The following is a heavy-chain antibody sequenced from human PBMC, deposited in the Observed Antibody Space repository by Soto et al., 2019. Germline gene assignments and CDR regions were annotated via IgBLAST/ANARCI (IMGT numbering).Heavy chain of an antibody. D-gene: IGHD2-2*01. CDR2: ISGSSDFL. V-gene: IGHV3-21*01. CDR3: ATSTCYAFDI. CDR1: GXTFSNSI. J-gene: IGHJ3*02. Sequence: XSLKLSRAASGXTFSNSIINWVRQAPGQGLEWVSSISGSSDFLYYADSVKRRFTISRATATNSLYLQMNSLRAADTAVYYCATSTCYAFDIWGQGLMVTVSS.